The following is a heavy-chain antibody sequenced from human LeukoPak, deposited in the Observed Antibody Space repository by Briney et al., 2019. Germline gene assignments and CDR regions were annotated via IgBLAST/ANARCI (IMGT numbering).Heavy chain of an antibody. Sequence: GGSLRLSCAASGFTFDDYAMHWVRQAPGKGLEWVSGISWNSGSIGYADSVKGRFTISRDNAKNSLYLQMNSLRAEDTAVYYCARDITYRGAVAGSDYWGQGTLVTVSS. D-gene: IGHD6-19*01. CDR1: GFTFDDYA. CDR2: ISWNSGSI. J-gene: IGHJ4*02. CDR3: ARDITYRGAVAGSDY. V-gene: IGHV3-9*01.